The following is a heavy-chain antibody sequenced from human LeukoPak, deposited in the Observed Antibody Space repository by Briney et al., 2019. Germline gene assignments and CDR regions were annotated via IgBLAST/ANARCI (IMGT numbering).Heavy chain of an antibody. CDR1: GYTFTDYY. CDR2: VDPEDGET. V-gene: IGHV1-69-2*01. J-gene: IGHJ3*02. Sequence: ASVKISCKVSGYTFTDYYMHWVQQAPGKGLEWMGVVDPEDGETIYAEKFQGRVTITEDRSTDTAYRELSSLRSENTAVYYCATGNIVVVVAATGNDAFDIWGQGAMVTVSS. D-gene: IGHD2-15*01. CDR3: ATGNIVVVVAATGNDAFDI.